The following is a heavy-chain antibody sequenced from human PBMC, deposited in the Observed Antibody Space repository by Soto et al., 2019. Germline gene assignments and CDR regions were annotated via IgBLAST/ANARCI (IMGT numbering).Heavy chain of an antibody. V-gene: IGHV5-51*01. CDR1: GYSFTSYW. CDR2: IYPGDSDT. Sequence: GESLKSSCKGAGYSFTSYWIGWVRQMPGKGLEWMGIIYPGDSDTRYSPSFQGQVTISADKSISTAYLQWSSLKASDTALYYCARRSFGGGIAYYFDYRGQGTLVPISS. CDR3: ARRSFGGGIAYYFDY. J-gene: IGHJ4*02. D-gene: IGHD3-16*02.